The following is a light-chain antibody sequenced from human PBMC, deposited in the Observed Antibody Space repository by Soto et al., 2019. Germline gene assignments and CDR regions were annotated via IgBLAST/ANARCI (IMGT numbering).Light chain of an antibody. CDR3: HQYNNWYT. Sequence: EIVMTQSPATLSVSPGERATLSCRASQSVSNKLAWFQQKPGQAPRLLIYDASTRATDIPARFSGSGSGTEFTLTISSLQSEDFAVYYCHQYNNWYTFGQGTKLEI. CDR1: QSVSNK. J-gene: IGKJ2*01. V-gene: IGKV3-15*01. CDR2: DAS.